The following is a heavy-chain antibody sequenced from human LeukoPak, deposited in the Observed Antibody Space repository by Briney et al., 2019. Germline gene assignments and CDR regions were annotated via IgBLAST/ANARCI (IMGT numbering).Heavy chain of an antibody. D-gene: IGHD1-26*01. J-gene: IGHJ4*02. CDR1: GFTFGDYA. Sequence: GGSLRLSCTASGFTFGDYAMSWVRQAPGKGLEWVGFIRSKAYGGTTEYAASVKGRFTISRDDSKSIAYLQMNSLKTEDTAVYYCTRVGTPPRVGAIDFDYWGQGTLVTVSS. CDR2: IRSKAYGGTT. V-gene: IGHV3-49*04. CDR3: TRVGTPPRVGAIDFDY.